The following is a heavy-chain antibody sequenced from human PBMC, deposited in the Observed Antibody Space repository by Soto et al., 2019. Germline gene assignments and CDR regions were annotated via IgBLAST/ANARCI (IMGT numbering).Heavy chain of an antibody. Sequence: GGSLRLSCAVSGFTFSDYGMHWVRQAPGKGLEWVAVMSYAGTYKYYADSVKGRCTISRDLSGNTLFLQMNSLRLEDTAVYFCAKEMYPRTVLDSSSPWGDYWGQGXLVTVSS. CDR1: GFTFSDYG. V-gene: IGHV3-30*18. CDR3: AKEMYPRTVLDSSSPWGDY. CDR2: MSYAGTYK. J-gene: IGHJ4*02. D-gene: IGHD6-6*01.